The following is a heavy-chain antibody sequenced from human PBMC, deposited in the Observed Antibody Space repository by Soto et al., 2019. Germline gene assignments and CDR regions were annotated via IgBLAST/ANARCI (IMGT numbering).Heavy chain of an antibody. CDR2: ILVGGST. J-gene: IGHJ3*02. Sequence: XGSLILSCAVSGFICSSYDMSWVRQAPGKGLEWVSTILVGGSTHYEDSVKGRFTISRDTSKNTVYLQMNSLTAGDTAFYYCAKATATSGGAFEIYGQGTMVTVSS. D-gene: IGHD1-1*01. CDR3: AKATATSGGAFEI. V-gene: IGHV3-23*01. CDR1: GFICSSYD.